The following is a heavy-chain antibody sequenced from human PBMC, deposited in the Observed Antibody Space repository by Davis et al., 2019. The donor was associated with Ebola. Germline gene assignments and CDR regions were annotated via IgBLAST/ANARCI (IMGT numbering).Heavy chain of an antibody. V-gene: IGHV1-2*02. D-gene: IGHD3-22*01. CDR1: GGTFSSYA. CDR2: INPNSGGT. CDR3: ARDQNSPMIDVGMDV. J-gene: IGHJ6*02. Sequence: ASVKVSCKASGGTFSSYAISWVRQAPGQGLEWMGWINPNSGGTNYAQKFQGRVTMTRDTSISTAYMELSRLRSDDTAVYYCARDQNSPMIDVGMDVWGQGTTVTVSS.